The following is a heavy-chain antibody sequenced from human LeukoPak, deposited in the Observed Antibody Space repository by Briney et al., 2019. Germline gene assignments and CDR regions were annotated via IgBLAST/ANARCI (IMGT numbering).Heavy chain of an antibody. J-gene: IGHJ5*02. Sequence: PGGSLRLSCAASGFTFSSYGVSWVRQAPGKGLEWVSAISGSGGSTYYADSVKGRFTISRDNSKNTLYLQMNSLRAEDTAVYYCAKGVVPAAISNWFDPWGQGTLVTVSS. V-gene: IGHV3-23*01. CDR3: AKGVVPAAISNWFDP. CDR2: ISGSGGST. CDR1: GFTFSSYG. D-gene: IGHD2-2*01.